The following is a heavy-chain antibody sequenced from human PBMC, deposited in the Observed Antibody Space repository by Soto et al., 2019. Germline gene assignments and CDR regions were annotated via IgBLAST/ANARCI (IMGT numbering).Heavy chain of an antibody. D-gene: IGHD2-2*01. CDR2: IWYDGSNK. V-gene: IGHV3-33*01. CDR3: VRPAYCSTTSCYSGALDA. CDR1: GFTFSSYV. Sequence: GASLRLSCAASGFTFSSYVLHWVRQAPCKVLELVAVIWYDGSNKYYAYSVKGRFTISRDNSKNTLYLQLTSLRADDTAAYYCVRPAYCSTTSCYSGALDAGGQGARVTVSS. J-gene: IGHJ3*01.